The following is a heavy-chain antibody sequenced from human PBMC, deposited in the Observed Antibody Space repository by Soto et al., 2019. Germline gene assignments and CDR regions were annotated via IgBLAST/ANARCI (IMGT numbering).Heavy chain of an antibody. CDR2: ISGYNGNT. CDR1: GYSFTNYG. Sequence: QIHLEQSRIEMKEPGTSLKISCVTSGYSFTNYGISWVRQAPGQGLEWMGWISGYNGNTKYAQSFHDRVVMTADKFTSTGYLEMRNLRSNDTAVYYCARANTWVTGRVGTHWGQGTKVTVSS. V-gene: IGHV1-18*01. J-gene: IGHJ4*02. D-gene: IGHD1-1*01. CDR3: ARANTWVTGRVGTH.